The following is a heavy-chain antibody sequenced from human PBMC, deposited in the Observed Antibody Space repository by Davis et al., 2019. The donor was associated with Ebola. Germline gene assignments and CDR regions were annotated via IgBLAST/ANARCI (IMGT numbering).Heavy chain of an antibody. D-gene: IGHD3-3*01. CDR3: ARGTIFGVVIRTEIDY. CDR2: ISYDGSNK. CDR1: GFTFNIFD. Sequence: GESLKISCAASGFTFNIFDMHWVRQAPGKGLEWVAVISYDGSNKYYADSVKGRFTISRDNAKNSLYLQMNSLRDEDTAVYYCARGTIFGVVIRTEIDYWGQGTLVTVSS. J-gene: IGHJ4*02. V-gene: IGHV3-30*12.